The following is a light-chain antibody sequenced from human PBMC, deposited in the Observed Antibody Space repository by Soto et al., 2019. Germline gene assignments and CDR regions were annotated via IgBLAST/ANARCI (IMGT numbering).Light chain of an antibody. Sequence: ELVLTQSPGTLSLSPGERANLSCRASQSVSGNYLSWYQQKPGQAPRLLIYGVSGRATGIPDRFSGSGSGTDFTLTIGSLEPEDFAVYYCQQRSNWPPSITFGQGTRLEIK. CDR3: QQRSNWPPSIT. J-gene: IGKJ5*01. CDR2: GVS. CDR1: QSVSGNY. V-gene: IGKV3D-20*02.